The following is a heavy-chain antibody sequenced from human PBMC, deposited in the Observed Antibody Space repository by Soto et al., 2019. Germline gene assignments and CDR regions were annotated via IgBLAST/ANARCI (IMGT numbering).Heavy chain of an antibody. CDR2: INAGNGNT. D-gene: IGHD3-3*01. V-gene: IGHV1-3*01. Sequence: ASVKVSCKASGYTFTSYAMHWVRQAPGQRLEWMGWINAGNGNTKYSQKFQGRVTITTDTSASTAYMELSSLRSEDTAVYYCARVGYVFWSGSPPHQANWFDPWGQGTLVTVSS. CDR1: GYTFTSYA. CDR3: ARVGYVFWSGSPPHQANWFDP. J-gene: IGHJ5*02.